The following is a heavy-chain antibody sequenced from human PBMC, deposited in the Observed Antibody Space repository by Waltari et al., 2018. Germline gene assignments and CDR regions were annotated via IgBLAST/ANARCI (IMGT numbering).Heavy chain of an antibody. CDR2: VTRNNDNA. Sequence: QVQLVQSGAEVKEPGASVKVSCKASGYTFTSYYIHWVRQAPGQALEWMGWVTRNNDNANYATKLKGRVTLTTDTSTTTAYMELRSLRSDDTAVYYCARGRSFDYWGRGTLVTVSS. V-gene: IGHV1-18*04. CDR1: GYTFTSYY. CDR3: ARGRSFDY. J-gene: IGHJ4*02.